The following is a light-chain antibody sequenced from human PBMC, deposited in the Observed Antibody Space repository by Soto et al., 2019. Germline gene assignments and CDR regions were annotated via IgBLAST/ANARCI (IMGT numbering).Light chain of an antibody. V-gene: IGKV3-20*01. CDR2: GAS. J-gene: IGKJ2*01. CDR3: QPYGSFPYT. Sequence: EIVLTQSPGTLSLSPGERATLSCRASQSVSSSYLAWYQQKPGQAPRLLIYGASSRATGIQDRFSGSGSGKDLTLTISRLEPEDFAVHYCQPYGSFPYTFGQGPKLEIK. CDR1: QSVSSSY.